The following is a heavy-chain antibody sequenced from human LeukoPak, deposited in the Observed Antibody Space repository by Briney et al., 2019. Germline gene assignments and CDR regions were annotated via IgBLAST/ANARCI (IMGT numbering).Heavy chain of an antibody. D-gene: IGHD6-13*01. CDR3: ARGRRGPRIAAASIWFDP. J-gene: IGHJ5*02. CDR1: GGSFSGYY. Sequence: PSETLSLTCAVYGGSFSGYYWSWIRQPPGKGLEWIGEINHSGSTNYNPSLKSRVTISVDTSKNQFSLKLSSVTAADTAVYYCARGRRGPRIAAASIWFDPWGQGTLVTVSS. CDR2: INHSGST. V-gene: IGHV4-34*01.